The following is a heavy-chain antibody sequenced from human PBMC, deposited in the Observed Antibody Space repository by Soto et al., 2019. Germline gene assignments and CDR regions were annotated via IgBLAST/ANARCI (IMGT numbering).Heavy chain of an antibody. CDR3: ARESEDLTSNFDY. CDR2: ISSTTNYI. J-gene: IGHJ4*02. Sequence: SLRLFCAASGFTFTRYSMNWVRQAPGKGLEWVSSISSTTNYIYYGDSMKGRFTISRDNAKNSLYLEMNSLRAEDTAVYYCARESEDLTSNFDYWGQGTLVTVSS. CDR1: GFTFTRYS. V-gene: IGHV3-21*06.